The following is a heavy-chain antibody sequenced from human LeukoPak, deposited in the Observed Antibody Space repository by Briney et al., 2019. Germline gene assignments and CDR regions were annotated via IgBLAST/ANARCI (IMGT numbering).Heavy chain of an antibody. CDR3: ARSRELLGCFQH. V-gene: IGHV1-69*01. CDR1: GGTFSSYA. D-gene: IGHD1-26*01. Sequence: ASVKVSCKASGGTFSSYAISWVRQAPGQGLEWMGGIIPIFGTTNYAQNFQGGVTITADESTSTAYMELSSLRSEDTAVYYCARSRELLGCFQHWGQGTLVTVSS. J-gene: IGHJ1*01. CDR2: IIPIFGTT.